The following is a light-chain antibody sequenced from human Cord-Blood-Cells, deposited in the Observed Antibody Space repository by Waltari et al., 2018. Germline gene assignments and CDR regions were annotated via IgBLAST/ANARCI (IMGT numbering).Light chain of an antibody. Sequence: DIQLTQSPCSLSAALGAGVTITYRSSQSISSYLNWYQQKPGKAPNLLSYAASNLQSGVPSRFSGSGSETDFTLTISSLQPEDFATYYGQQSYSTLFTFGPGTKVDIK. CDR2: AAS. CDR1: QSISSY. V-gene: IGKV1-39*01. J-gene: IGKJ3*01. CDR3: QQSYSTLFT.